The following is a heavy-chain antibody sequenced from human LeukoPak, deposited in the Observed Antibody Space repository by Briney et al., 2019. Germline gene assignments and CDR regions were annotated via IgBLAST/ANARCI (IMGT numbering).Heavy chain of an antibody. Sequence: GASVKVSCKASGYTFTSYGISWVRQAPGQGLEWMGWISAYNGNTNYAQKLQGRVTMTTDTSTSTAYMELRSLRSDDTAVYYCARVSDCSSTSCYAYYYMDVWGTGTTVTISS. CDR2: ISAYNGNT. D-gene: IGHD2-2*01. V-gene: IGHV1-18*01. CDR3: ARVSDCSSTSCYAYYYMDV. CDR1: GYTFTSYG. J-gene: IGHJ6*03.